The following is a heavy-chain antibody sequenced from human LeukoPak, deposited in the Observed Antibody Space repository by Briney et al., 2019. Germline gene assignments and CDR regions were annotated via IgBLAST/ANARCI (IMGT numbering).Heavy chain of an antibody. V-gene: IGHV1-2*02. CDR2: INPNSGGT. CDR3: AREVFGSLGTIRFDF. Sequence: ASVKVSCKTSGYTFTGYYMHWVRQAPGQGPEWMGWINPNSGGTSYALKFQGRVTITRDTSASTVYMELSSLRSEDMAVYYCAREVFGSLGTIRFDFWGQGTLVTVSS. D-gene: IGHD3-10*02. CDR1: GYTFTGYY. J-gene: IGHJ4*02.